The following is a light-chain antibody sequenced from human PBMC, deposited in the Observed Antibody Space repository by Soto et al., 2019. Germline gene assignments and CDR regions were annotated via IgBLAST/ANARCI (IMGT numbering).Light chain of an antibody. CDR1: SSNIGAGYN. Sequence: QSVLTQPPSVSGAPGQRVTISCTGSSSNIGAGYNVHWYQQLPGTAPKLLIYGNSNRPSRVPDRFSGSKSGTSASLAIAGLQAEDEAYYYCQSYGSRVSVVFGGGTKLTVL. CDR2: GNS. J-gene: IGLJ2*01. V-gene: IGLV1-40*01. CDR3: QSYGSRVSVV.